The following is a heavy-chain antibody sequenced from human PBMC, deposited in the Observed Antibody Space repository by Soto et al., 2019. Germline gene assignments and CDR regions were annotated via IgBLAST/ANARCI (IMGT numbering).Heavy chain of an antibody. D-gene: IGHD1-7*01. J-gene: IGHJ6*02. V-gene: IGHV3-13*01. Sequence: EVQVVESGGGLVQPGGSLRLSCAASGFTFSYYDMHWVRQVAGKGLEWVSAIEAGAGGDTYYAGSVKGRFTISRENAKNFLYLQMNSLRAEDTAVYYCAREIQANLGGHYLYGLDVWGQGTTVTVSS. CDR3: AREIQANLGGHYLYGLDV. CDR1: GFTFSYYD. CDR2: IEAGAGGDT.